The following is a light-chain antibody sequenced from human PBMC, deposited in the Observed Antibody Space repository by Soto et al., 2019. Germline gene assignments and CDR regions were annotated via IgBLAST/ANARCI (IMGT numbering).Light chain of an antibody. Sequence: QSVLTQSPSASASLGASVKLTCTLSSGHSSYAIAWHQQQPEKGPRYLMKLNSDGSHSKGDGIPDRCSGSSSGAERYLTISSLQSEDEADYYCQTWGTGIVVFGGGTQLTVL. CDR1: SGHSSYA. V-gene: IGLV4-69*01. CDR2: LNSDGSH. J-gene: IGLJ2*01. CDR3: QTWGTGIVV.